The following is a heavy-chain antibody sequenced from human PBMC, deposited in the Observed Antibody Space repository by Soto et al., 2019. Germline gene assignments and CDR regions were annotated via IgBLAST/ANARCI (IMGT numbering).Heavy chain of an antibody. CDR2: ISGSAGGT. D-gene: IGHD5-12*01. J-gene: IGHJ6*03. CDR3: AKDLNSNAGSYYYYMDV. V-gene: IGHV3-23*01. Sequence: GGSLRLSCAASGFTFSSYAMSWVRQAPGKGLEWVSAISGSAGGTSYADSVKGRFTISRDNSKNTLYLQMNSLRAEDTAVYYCAKDLNSNAGSYYYYMDVWGKGTTVTVSS. CDR1: GFTFSSYA.